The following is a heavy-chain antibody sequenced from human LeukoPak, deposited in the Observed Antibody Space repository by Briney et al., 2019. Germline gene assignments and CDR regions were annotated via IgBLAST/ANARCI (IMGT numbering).Heavy chain of an antibody. Sequence: PGGSLRLSCAASGFTFSSYAMSWVRQAPGKGLEGVSAISGSGGSTYYAASVKGRFTISRDNSKSTLYLQMNSLRAEDTAVYYCAKMTRAYCSSTSCYAYYFDYWGQGTLVTVSS. V-gene: IGHV3-23*01. CDR2: ISGSGGST. CDR1: GFTFSSYA. J-gene: IGHJ4*02. D-gene: IGHD2-2*01. CDR3: AKMTRAYCSSTSCYAYYFDY.